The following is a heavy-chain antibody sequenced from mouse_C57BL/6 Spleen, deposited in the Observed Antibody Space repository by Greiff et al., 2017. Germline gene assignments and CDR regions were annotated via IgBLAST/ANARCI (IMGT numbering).Heavy chain of an antibody. Sequence: VQLQQSGPELVKPGASVKIPCKASGYTFTDYNMDWVKQSHGKSLEWIGDINPNNGGTIYNQKFKGKATLTVDKSSSTAYMELRSLTSEDTAVSYCARSGAYYHYAMDYWGQGTSVTVSS. J-gene: IGHJ4*01. CDR2: INPNNGGT. V-gene: IGHV1-18*01. CDR1: GYTFTDYN. CDR3: ARSGAYYHYAMDY. D-gene: IGHD2-10*01.